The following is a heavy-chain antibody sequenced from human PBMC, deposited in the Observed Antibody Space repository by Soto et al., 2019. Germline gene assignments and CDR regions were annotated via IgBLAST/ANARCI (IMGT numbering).Heavy chain of an antibody. CDR2: ISAYNGNT. V-gene: IGHV1-18*01. J-gene: IGHJ6*02. D-gene: IGHD3-22*01. Sequence: ASVKVSCKASGYTFTSYGISWVRQAPGRGLEWMGWISAYNGNTNYAQKLQGRVTMTTDTSTSTAYMELRSLRSDDTAVYYCARAHMNSGYFHGMDVWGQGTTVTVSS. CDR3: ARAHMNSGYFHGMDV. CDR1: GYTFTSYG.